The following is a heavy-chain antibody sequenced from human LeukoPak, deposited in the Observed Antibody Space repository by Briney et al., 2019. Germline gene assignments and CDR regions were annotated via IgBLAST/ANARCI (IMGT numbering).Heavy chain of an antibody. D-gene: IGHD3-10*01. Sequence: PSETLSLTCAVYGGSFSGYYWSWIRQPPGKGLEWIGEINHSGSTNYNPSLKSRVTISVDTSKNQFSMKRSSVTAADTAVYYCARAKGYYSGSGSYDYWGQGTLVTVSS. CDR2: INHSGST. CDR3: ARAKGYYSGSGSYDY. CDR1: GGSFSGYY. V-gene: IGHV4-34*01. J-gene: IGHJ4*02.